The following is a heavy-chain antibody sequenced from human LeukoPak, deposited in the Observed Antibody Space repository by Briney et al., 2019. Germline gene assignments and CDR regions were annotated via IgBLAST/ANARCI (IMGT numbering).Heavy chain of an antibody. CDR3: ARAVITFGGVIVYFDY. D-gene: IGHD3-16*02. V-gene: IGHV1-18*01. J-gene: IGHJ4*02. CDR1: GYTFISYG. CDR2: ISAYNGNT. Sequence: GASAKVSCKASGYTFISYGISWVRQAPGQGLEWMGWISAYNGNTNYAQKLQGRVTMTTDTSTSTAYMELRSLRSDDTAVYYCARAVITFGGVIVYFDYWGQGTLVTVSS.